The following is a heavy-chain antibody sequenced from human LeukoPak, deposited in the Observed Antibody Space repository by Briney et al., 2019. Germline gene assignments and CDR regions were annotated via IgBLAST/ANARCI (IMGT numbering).Heavy chain of an antibody. CDR2: INHRGST. V-gene: IGHV4-34*01. CDR1: GGSFSPYY. D-gene: IGHD3-3*01. J-gene: IGHJ4*02. Sequence: SETLSLTCTVYGGSFSPYYWNWIRQPPGKGLEWIGEINHRGSTTYNPSLKSRVTISLDTSKNQFSLKLSSVTAADTAVYYCGSRRTAMFGVIKGPIDYWGQGTLVTVSS. CDR3: GSRRTAMFGVIKGPIDY.